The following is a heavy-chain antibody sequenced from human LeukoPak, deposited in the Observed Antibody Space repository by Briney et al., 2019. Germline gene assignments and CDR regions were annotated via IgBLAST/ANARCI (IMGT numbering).Heavy chain of an antibody. CDR2: LNPDGSTT. CDR3: ARGAPPSYSALVY. D-gene: IGHD3-10*01. V-gene: IGHV3-74*01. CDR1: GFTFSNYW. Sequence: GGSLRLSCTASGFTFSNYWMHWVRQAPGKGLVWVSRLNPDGSTTNYADSVRGRFTISRDNAKNTLYIQMNSLRVEDTAIYYCARGAPPSYSALVYWGQGTLVTVSS. J-gene: IGHJ4*02.